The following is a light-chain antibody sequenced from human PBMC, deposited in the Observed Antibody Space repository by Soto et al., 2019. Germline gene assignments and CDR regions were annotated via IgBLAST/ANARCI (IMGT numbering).Light chain of an antibody. Sequence: IQMTQSPSTLSASVGDRVTITCRASQSISSWLAWYQQKPGKAPKLLIYKASTLESGVPSRFSGSGSGTDFTLTITGLQPDDFATYYCQQYNSFSRTFGQGTKVDIK. CDR3: QQYNSFSRT. CDR1: QSISSW. V-gene: IGKV1-5*03. J-gene: IGKJ1*01. CDR2: KAS.